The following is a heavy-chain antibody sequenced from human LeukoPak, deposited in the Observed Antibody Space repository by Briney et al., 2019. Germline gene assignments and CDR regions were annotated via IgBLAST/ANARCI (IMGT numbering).Heavy chain of an antibody. D-gene: IGHD2-21*02. J-gene: IGHJ4*02. CDR2: IRYDGSER. CDR3: VTAIRGASDH. CDR1: GLYFPSYG. V-gene: IGHV3-30*02. Sequence: GGSLRLSCAASGLYFPSYGISWVRQAPGKGLQWVAFIRYDGSERLYGDSVRGRFDISRDNSKNTLYLQMSNLRDEDTALYYCVTAIRGASDHWGQGTLVTVSS.